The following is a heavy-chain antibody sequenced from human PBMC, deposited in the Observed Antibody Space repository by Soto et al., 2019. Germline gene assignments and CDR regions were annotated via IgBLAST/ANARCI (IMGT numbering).Heavy chain of an antibody. D-gene: IGHD3-10*01. V-gene: IGHV3-7*01. CDR1: GFTFSSYW. Sequence: GGSLRLSCAASGFTFSSYWMSWVRQAPGKGLEWVANIKQDGSEKYYVDSVKGRFTISRDNAKNSLYLQMNSLRAEDTAVYYCARGGLYYYGSGSLPIDYWGQGTLVTVSS. J-gene: IGHJ4*02. CDR3: ARGGLYYYGSGSLPIDY. CDR2: IKQDGSEK.